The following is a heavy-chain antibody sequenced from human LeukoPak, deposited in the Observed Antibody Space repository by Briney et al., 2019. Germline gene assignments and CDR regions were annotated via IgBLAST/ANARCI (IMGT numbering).Heavy chain of an antibody. V-gene: IGHV1-2*02. J-gene: IGHJ4*02. CDR3: ARGLGHPSSPTY. D-gene: IGHD3-10*01. CDR2: INANSGGT. Sequence: GASVKVSCKASGYTFTGYYMHWVRQAPGQGLEWMGWINANSGGTKYAQKFQGRVTVTRDTSITTAFMELSSLTSDDTAVYYCARGLGHPSSPTYWGQGTLVTVSS. CDR1: GYTFTGYY.